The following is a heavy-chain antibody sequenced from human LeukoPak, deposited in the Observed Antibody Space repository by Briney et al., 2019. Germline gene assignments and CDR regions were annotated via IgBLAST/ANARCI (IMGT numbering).Heavy chain of an antibody. Sequence: GASVNVSCKASGYTFTDYYLHWVRQAPGNGLEWMGWINPKTGVTKYAQNFQGRVTMTRDTSINTAYMEVSRLRSDDTPVFYCARDLAMYSPDLDYWGQGTLVTVSS. CDR2: INPKTGVT. CDR3: ARDLAMYSPDLDY. J-gene: IGHJ4*02. D-gene: IGHD1-26*01. V-gene: IGHV1-2*02. CDR1: GYTFTDYY.